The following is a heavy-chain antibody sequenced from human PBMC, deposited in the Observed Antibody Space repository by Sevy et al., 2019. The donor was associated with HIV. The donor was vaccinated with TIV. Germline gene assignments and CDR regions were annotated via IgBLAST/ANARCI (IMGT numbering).Heavy chain of an antibody. Sequence: GGSLRLSCAASGFTFSRYWMSWVRQAPGKGLEWVSNIKQDGSEKNYVDSVKGRLIISRDNAKKSLFLEMNSLRAEDTAVYYCARERDDSSGFGMDVWGQGTTVTVSS. J-gene: IGHJ6*02. CDR2: IKQDGSEK. CDR3: ARERDDSSGFGMDV. V-gene: IGHV3-7*01. CDR1: GFTFSRYW. D-gene: IGHD5-12*01.